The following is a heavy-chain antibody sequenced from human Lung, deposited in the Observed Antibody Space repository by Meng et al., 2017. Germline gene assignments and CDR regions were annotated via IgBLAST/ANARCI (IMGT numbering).Heavy chain of an antibody. Sequence: VVLLGSGGGLVQPGGSLSLSCAASGFTFTAFSMTWVRQAPGKGLEWVSTISSTGDSTFYPDSVKGRFIVSRDNSKNTLYLQMNSLRAEDTAIYYCAKEAAMASWGQGTLVTVSS. CDR2: ISSTGDST. J-gene: IGHJ5*02. V-gene: IGHV3-23*01. D-gene: IGHD5-18*01. CDR1: GFTFTAFS. CDR3: AKEAAMAS.